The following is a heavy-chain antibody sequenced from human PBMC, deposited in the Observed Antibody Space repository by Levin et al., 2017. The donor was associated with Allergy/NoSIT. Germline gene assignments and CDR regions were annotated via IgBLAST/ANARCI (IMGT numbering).Heavy chain of an antibody. Sequence: PSETLSLICAVSGASIGSSRYYWGWIRQSPRKGLEWIGSMYYRGPTFYHPSLKSRLTISIDTSKNQVSLNLRSVTAADTAVYYCARGDDSTGHFPPCFDYWGQGTLATVSS. D-gene: IGHD3-22*01. CDR1: GASIGSSRYY. V-gene: IGHV4-39*07. J-gene: IGHJ4*02. CDR2: MYYRGPT. CDR3: ARGDDSTGHFPPCFDY.